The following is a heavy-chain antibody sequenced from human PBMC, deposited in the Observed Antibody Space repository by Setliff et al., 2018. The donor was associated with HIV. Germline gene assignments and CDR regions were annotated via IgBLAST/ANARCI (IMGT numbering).Heavy chain of an antibody. V-gene: IGHV1-3*04. Sequence: ASVKVSCKASGYTFSEYSIHWVRQAPGQRLEWMGRLATDNGYRRYSPKLQGSVTITKDTSANTAYMELRGLRCEDTAVYYCARWCAAAGCYPAIYHFDSWGQGTLVTVSS. CDR3: ARWCAAAGCYPAIYHFDS. D-gene: IGHD2-2*01. CDR1: GYTFSEYS. CDR2: LATDNGYR. J-gene: IGHJ4*02.